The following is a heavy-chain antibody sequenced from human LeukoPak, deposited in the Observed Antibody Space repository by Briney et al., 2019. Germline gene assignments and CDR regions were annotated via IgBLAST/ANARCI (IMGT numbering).Heavy chain of an antibody. J-gene: IGHJ4*02. V-gene: IGHV3-48*04. D-gene: IGHD5-12*01. CDR2: ISSSSSTI. CDR1: GFTFSSYS. Sequence: GGSLRLSCAASGFTFSSYSMNWVRQAPGKGLEWVSYISSSSSTIYYADSVKGRSTISRDNAKNSLYLQMNSLRAEDTAVYYCARERGRGLRHSGYDSRGYFDYWGQGTLVTVSS. CDR3: ARERGRGLRHSGYDSRGYFDY.